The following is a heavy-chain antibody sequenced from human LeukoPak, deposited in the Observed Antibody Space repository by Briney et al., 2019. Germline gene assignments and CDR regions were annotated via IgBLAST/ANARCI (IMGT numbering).Heavy chain of an antibody. CDR3: AGAAGGPYYYYYYYMDV. V-gene: IGHV1-69*05. Sequence: ASVKVSCKASGGTFSSYAISWVRQAPGQGLEWMGRIIPIFGTANYAQKFQGRVTITTDESTSTAYMELSSLRSEDTAGYYCAGAAGGPYYYYYYYMDVWGKGTTVTVSS. CDR2: IIPIFGTA. J-gene: IGHJ6*03. CDR1: GGTFSSYA. D-gene: IGHD6-13*01.